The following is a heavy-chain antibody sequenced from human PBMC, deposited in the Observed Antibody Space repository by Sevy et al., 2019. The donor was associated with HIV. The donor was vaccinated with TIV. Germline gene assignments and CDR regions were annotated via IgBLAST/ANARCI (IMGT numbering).Heavy chain of an antibody. Sequence: GGSLRLSCAGSGFTFSSYAMHWVRQAPGKGLEWVSYISSGGTIIYYADSVKGRFTISRDNAKNSLYLQMNSLRAEDTAVYYCARARYNYGSFYFDYWGQGTLVTVSS. CDR2: ISSGGTII. J-gene: IGHJ4*02. CDR3: ARARYNYGSFYFDY. D-gene: IGHD5-18*01. V-gene: IGHV3-48*03. CDR1: GFTFSSYA.